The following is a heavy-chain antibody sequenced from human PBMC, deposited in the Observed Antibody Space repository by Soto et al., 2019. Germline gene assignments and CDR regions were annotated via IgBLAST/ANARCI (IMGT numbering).Heavy chain of an antibody. J-gene: IGHJ4*02. D-gene: IGHD6-19*01. Sequence: GGSLRLSCAAAGVTFSSYWMYWARHAPGEGLVWVSRTNGDGSDTSYADSVNGRITISRDNAKNTLYQQMNSRRAADTAVYYCARDRGWSLFDYWGQGTLVTVSS. CDR1: GVTFSSYW. CDR3: ARDRGWSLFDY. V-gene: IGHV3-74*01. CDR2: TNGDGSDT.